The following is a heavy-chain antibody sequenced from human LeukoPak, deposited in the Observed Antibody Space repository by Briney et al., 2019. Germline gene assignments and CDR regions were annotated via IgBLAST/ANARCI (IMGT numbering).Heavy chain of an antibody. V-gene: IGHV1-24*01. CDR3: TTGKIYCSTTSCSDDY. Sequence: ASLKLSCTVSGDTLTALSMHWVRQAPGKGLEWMAGFHPEDGETIYAQKFQGRVTMTEDTSTDTAYMELSSLRSDDTAVYYCTTGKIYCSTTSCSDDYWGQGTLVTVSS. CDR1: GDTLTALS. CDR2: FHPEDGET. D-gene: IGHD2-2*01. J-gene: IGHJ4*02.